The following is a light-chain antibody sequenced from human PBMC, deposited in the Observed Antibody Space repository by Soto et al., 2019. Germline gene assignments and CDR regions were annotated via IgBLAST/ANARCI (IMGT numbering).Light chain of an antibody. CDR1: QSVSSN. J-gene: IGKJ4*01. CDR2: GAS. V-gene: IGKV3-15*01. Sequence: EIVMTQSPATLSVSPGEGATLSCRASQSVSSNLAWYQQKPRQAPRLLIYGASTRATGIPARFNGSASGTEFTLTISSRQSEDFAVSYCQQCNKWPLTFDGGTKVEIK. CDR3: QQCNKWPLT.